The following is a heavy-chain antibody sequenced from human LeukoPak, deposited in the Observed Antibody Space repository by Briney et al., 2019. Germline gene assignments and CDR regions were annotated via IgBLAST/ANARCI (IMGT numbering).Heavy chain of an antibody. Sequence: GGSLRLSCAASGFTFSSYSMNWVRQAPGKGLEWVSYISSSSSYIYYADSVKGRFTISRDNAKNSLYLQMNSLRAEDTAVYYCARDLTVTNFDYWGQGTLVTVSS. CDR2: ISSSSSYI. V-gene: IGHV3-21*05. D-gene: IGHD4-17*01. CDR3: ARDLTVTNFDY. J-gene: IGHJ4*02. CDR1: GFTFSSYS.